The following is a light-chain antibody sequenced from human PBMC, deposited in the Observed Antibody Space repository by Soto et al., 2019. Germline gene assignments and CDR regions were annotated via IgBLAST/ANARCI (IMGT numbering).Light chain of an antibody. V-gene: IGKV1-27*01. J-gene: IGKJ2*01. CDR1: QDISNY. Sequence: DIQMTQSPSSLSASVGDRVTITCRASQDISNYLAWYQQKPGEVPKLLIYAASTLQKGVQSRFSGSGSGTLFTLSINNLQPDDVATYYCQKYNSAPKTFGRGTMLEIK. CDR2: AAS. CDR3: QKYNSAPKT.